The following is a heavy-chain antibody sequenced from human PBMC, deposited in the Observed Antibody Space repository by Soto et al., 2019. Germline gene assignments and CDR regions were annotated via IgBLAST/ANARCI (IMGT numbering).Heavy chain of an antibody. CDR2: IVVGSGNT. CDR1: RFTITSSS. CDR3: AADIRTVTLDY. V-gene: IGHV1-58*01. D-gene: IGHD4-17*01. J-gene: IGHJ4*02. Sequence: PVKVSCKAPRFTITSSSLQWARQARGQRLEWIGWIVVGSGNTNYAQKFQERVTITRDMSTSTAYMELSSLRSEDTAVYYCAADIRTVTLDYWGQGTLVTVSS.